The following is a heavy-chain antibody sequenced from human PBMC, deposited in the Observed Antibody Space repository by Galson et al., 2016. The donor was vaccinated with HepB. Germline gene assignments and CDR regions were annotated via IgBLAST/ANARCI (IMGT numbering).Heavy chain of an antibody. CDR3: ARGRTDPRNRIDVEWCDP. V-gene: IGHV3-9*01. D-gene: IGHD1-1*01. J-gene: IGHJ5*02. CDR1: GFTFDDYA. CDR2: ITWNSGLV. Sequence: SLRLSCAASGFTFDDYAMHWVRQAPGKSLEWVAGITWNSGLVGYADSVKGRFTISRDNARNSLHLQMNSLRRGDTAVYYCARGRTDPRNRIDVEWCDPWGQGTLATVFS.